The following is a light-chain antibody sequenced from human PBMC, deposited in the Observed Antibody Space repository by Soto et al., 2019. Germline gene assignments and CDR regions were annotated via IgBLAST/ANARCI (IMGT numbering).Light chain of an antibody. CDR1: QSISWW. CDR2: DAS. Sequence: DIQMTQSPSTLSASVGDIVTITCRASQSISWWLAWYQQKPGKAPKLLISDASNLESGVPLRFSGGGSGTEFTLTTSSLQPDDVATYYCQQYNNYRWTFGQGTKVDIK. J-gene: IGKJ1*01. CDR3: QQYNNYRWT. V-gene: IGKV1-5*01.